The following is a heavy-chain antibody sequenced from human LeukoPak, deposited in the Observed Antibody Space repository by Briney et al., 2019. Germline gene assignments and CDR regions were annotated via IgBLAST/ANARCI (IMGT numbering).Heavy chain of an antibody. CDR1: GYTFTNYY. CDR3: ARANGYCSGAICYAWYLDY. D-gene: IGHD2-15*01. V-gene: IGHV1-46*01. J-gene: IGHJ4*02. CDR2: LNPSGGST. Sequence: ASVKVSCKASGYTFTNYYMHWVRQAPGQGLEWMGVLNPSGGSTRYAQKFQGRVTMIRDTSTSTVYMELSSLRSEDTAVCYCARANGYCSGAICYAWYLDYWGQGTLVTVSS.